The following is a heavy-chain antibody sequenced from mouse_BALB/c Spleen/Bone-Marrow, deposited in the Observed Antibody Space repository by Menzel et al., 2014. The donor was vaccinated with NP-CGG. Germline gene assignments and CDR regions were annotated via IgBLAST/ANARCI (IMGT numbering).Heavy chain of an antibody. CDR2: ISGGSSYT. V-gene: IGHV5-9-2*01. J-gene: IGHJ3*01. Sequence: EVKLVESGGGLVKSGGSLKLSCAASGFTFSNYGMSWVRQTPEKRLEWVATISGGSSYTFYSDSVKGRFTISRDNAKNNLYLQLSSLRSEDTALYYCARHANYDQTEVSFVYWGQGTLVTVSA. D-gene: IGHD2-4*01. CDR3: ARHANYDQTEVSFVY. CDR1: GFTFSNYG.